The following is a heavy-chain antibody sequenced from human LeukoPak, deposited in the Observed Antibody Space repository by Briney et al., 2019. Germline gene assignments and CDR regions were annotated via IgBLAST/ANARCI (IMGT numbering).Heavy chain of an antibody. V-gene: IGHV4-34*01. CDR2: INHSGST. J-gene: IGHJ6*02. Sequence: ASETLSLTCAVYGGSFSGYYWSWIRQPPGKGLEWIGEINHSGSTGYNPSLKSRVTISVDTSKNQFSLKLSSVTAADTAVYYCARGIQGYFDWLGADYYYYYGMDVWGQGTTVTVSS. CDR3: ARGIQGYFDWLGADYYYYYGMDV. CDR1: GGSFSGYY. D-gene: IGHD3-9*01.